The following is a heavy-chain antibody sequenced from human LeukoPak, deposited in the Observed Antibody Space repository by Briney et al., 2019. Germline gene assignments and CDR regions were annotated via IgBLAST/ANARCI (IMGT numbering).Heavy chain of an antibody. J-gene: IGHJ3*02. V-gene: IGHV1-46*01. CDR2: IHPSAGST. CDR1: GYTFTSYY. CDR3: ARDRGGLVGSAFDI. D-gene: IGHD6-6*01. Sequence: ASVKVSYKAPGYTFTSYYMHWLRQAPGQGLEWMGLIHPSAGSTSYAQRFQGRVTMTRDTSTSIVYMELSSLRSEDTAVYYCARDRGGLVGSAFDIWGQGTMVTVSS.